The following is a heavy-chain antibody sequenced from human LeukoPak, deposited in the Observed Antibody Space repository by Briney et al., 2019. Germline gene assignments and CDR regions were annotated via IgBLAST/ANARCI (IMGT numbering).Heavy chain of an antibody. J-gene: IGHJ4*02. CDR3: ALNEYYDFWSGSIK. D-gene: IGHD3-3*01. Sequence: SGPTLVNPTQTLTLTCTFSGFSLSTSGVGVGWIRQPPGKALEWLALIYWNDDKRYGPSLKSRLTITKDTSKNQVVLTMTNMDPVDTATYYCALNEYYDFWSGSIKWGQGTLVTVSS. CDR1: GFSLSTSGVG. V-gene: IGHV2-5*01. CDR2: IYWNDDK.